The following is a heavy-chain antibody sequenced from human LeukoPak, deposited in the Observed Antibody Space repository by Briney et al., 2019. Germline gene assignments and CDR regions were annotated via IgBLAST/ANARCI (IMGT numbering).Heavy chain of an antibody. CDR2: ISSSGSTI. V-gene: IGHV3-48*03. CDR3: ARDLPKATGGLAFDI. CDR1: GFTFSSYE. Sequence: GGSLRLSCAASGFTFSSYEMNWVRQAPGKGLEWVSYISSSGSTIYYADSVKGRFTISRDNAKNSLYLQMNSLRAEDTAVYYCARDLPKATGGLAFDIWGQGTMVTVSS. D-gene: IGHD5-12*01. J-gene: IGHJ3*02.